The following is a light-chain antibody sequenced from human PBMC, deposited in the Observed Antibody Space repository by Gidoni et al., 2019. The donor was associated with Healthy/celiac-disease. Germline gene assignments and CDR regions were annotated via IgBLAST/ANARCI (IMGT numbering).Light chain of an antibody. J-gene: IGKJ1*01. CDR2: WGS. CDR1: QSLLHSNGYNY. Sequence: DIVLTPSPPSLPFTPGETATISCRSSQSLLHSNGYNYLAWYLQKPGQSPQLLIYWGSNRASGVPDRFSGSGSGTDFTLKISRVEAEDVGVYYCMQALQTPPWTFGQGTKVEIK. CDR3: MQALQTPPWT. V-gene: IGKV2-28*01.